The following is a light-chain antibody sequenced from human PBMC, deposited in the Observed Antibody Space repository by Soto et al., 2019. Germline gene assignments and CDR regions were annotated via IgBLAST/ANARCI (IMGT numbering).Light chain of an antibody. J-gene: IGKJ1*01. CDR2: GAS. V-gene: IGKV3-20*01. CDR1: QSVSSRF. Sequence: EIVLTQSPGTLSLSPGERATLSCRASQSVSSRFLAWYQQKPGQAPKVLIYGASTRATGIQDRFSGSGSGTDFTLTISRLEPEDFAVYYCQQYESSRTFGQGTKVEMK. CDR3: QQYESSRT.